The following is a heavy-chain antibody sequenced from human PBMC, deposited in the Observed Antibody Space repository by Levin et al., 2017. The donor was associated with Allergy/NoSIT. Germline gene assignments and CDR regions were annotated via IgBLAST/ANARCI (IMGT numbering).Heavy chain of an antibody. D-gene: IGHD3-22*01. Sequence: GGSLRLSCAASGFTVSSNYMSWVRQAPGKGLEWVSVIYSGGSTYYADSVKGRFTISRDNSKNTLYLQMNSLRAEDTAVYYCARGPGYDSSGYYYGSHFDYWGQGTLVTVSS. CDR1: GFTVSSNY. J-gene: IGHJ4*02. CDR3: ARGPGYDSSGYYYGSHFDY. CDR2: IYSGGST. V-gene: IGHV3-66*01.